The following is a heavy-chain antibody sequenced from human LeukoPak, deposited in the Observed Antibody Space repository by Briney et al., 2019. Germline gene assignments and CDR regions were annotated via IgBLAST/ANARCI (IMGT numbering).Heavy chain of an antibody. Sequence: SVKVSCKASGGTFSSYAISWVRQAPGQGLEWMGGIIPIFGTANYAQKFQGRVTITTDESTSTAYMELSSLRSEDTAVYYCGGSTLNYDFWSGYPRYYYYYYYMDVWGKGTTVTVSS. V-gene: IGHV1-69*05. CDR3: GGSTLNYDFWSGYPRYYYYYYYMDV. CDR1: GGTFSSYA. CDR2: IIPIFGTA. J-gene: IGHJ6*03. D-gene: IGHD3-3*01.